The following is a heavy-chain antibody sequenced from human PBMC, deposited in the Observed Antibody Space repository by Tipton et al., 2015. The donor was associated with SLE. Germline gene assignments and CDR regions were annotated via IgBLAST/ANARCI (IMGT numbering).Heavy chain of an antibody. Sequence: TLSLTCTVSGGSITSGSWIRQPAGKGLEWIGRIYTSGSTDYNPSLKSRVTISLDTSKNQFSLNLSSVTAADTAVYYCARGLPGPYYYYYYMDVWGKGTTVTVSS. CDR3: ARGLPGPYYYYYYMDV. CDR1: GGSITSG. J-gene: IGHJ6*03. CDR2: IYTSGST. V-gene: IGHV4-4*07.